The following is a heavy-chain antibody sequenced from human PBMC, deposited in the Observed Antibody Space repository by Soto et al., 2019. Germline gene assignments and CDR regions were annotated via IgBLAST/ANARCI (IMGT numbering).Heavy chain of an antibody. D-gene: IGHD6-13*01. CDR1: GFTFSSYA. J-gene: IGHJ6*02. CDR2: ISYDGSNK. Sequence: QVQLVESGGGVVQPGRSLRLSCAASGFTFSSYAMHWVRQAPGKGLEWVAVISYDGSNKYYADVVQGRFTISRENSKNTMYLQMNSLRAEDTGVCYCERDTAAAGVHYYYSGMDVWGQGTTVTVSS. V-gene: IGHV3-30-3*01. CDR3: ERDTAAAGVHYYYSGMDV.